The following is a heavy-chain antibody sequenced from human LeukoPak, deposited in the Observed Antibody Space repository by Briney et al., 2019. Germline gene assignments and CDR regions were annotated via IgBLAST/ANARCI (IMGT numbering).Heavy chain of an antibody. CDR3: ASRDSGDYPYFDY. J-gene: IGHJ4*02. V-gene: IGHV3-74*01. D-gene: IGHD4-17*01. CDR2: ITGDGSST. CDR1: GFTFSRYW. Sequence: GGSLRLSCAASGFTFSRYWMHWVRQAPGKGLVWVSRITGDGSSTSYADSVKGRFTISRDNSKNTLYLQMNSLRAEDTAVYFCASRDSGDYPYFDYWGQGALVTVSS.